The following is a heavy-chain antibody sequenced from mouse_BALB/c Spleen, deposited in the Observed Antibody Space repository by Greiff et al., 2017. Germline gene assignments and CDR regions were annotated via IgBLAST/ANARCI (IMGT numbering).Heavy chain of an antibody. Sequence: QVHVKQSGAELVRPGSSVKISCKASGYAFSSYWMNWVKQRPGQGLEWIGQIYPGDGDTNYNGKFKGKATLTADKSSSTAYMQLSSLTSEDSAVYFCARGGTTVPYWYFDVWGAGTTVTVSS. V-gene: IGHV1-80*01. D-gene: IGHD1-1*01. CDR1: GYAFSSYW. CDR3: ARGGTTVPYWYFDV. CDR2: IYPGDGDT. J-gene: IGHJ1*01.